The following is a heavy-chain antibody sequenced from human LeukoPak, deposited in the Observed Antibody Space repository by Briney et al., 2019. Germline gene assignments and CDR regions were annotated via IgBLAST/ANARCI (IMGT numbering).Heavy chain of an antibody. Sequence: PGGSLRLSCAVSGFTVSTNHMSWVRQAPGRGLEWVSVIYNDGNTYYTDSVKGRFTISRDNYKNTVFLQMNSLRVDDTAVYYCARDREVVTAKAQMDVWGKGTTVTVSS. CDR3: ARDREVVTAKAQMDV. V-gene: IGHV3-53*01. CDR2: IYNDGNT. J-gene: IGHJ6*03. D-gene: IGHD2-21*02. CDR1: GFTVSTNH.